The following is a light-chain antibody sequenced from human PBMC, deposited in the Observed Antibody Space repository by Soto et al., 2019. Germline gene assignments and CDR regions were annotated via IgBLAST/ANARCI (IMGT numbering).Light chain of an antibody. Sequence: EIALTQSPATLSLSPWERASLSCRASQSVSSFLPLYQQRPGQPPRLLIYDASNRATGIPARFSGSGSGTDFTLTISRLEPEDVAVYYCQQYGSSPPTFGQGTKV. CDR2: DAS. CDR1: QSVSSF. V-gene: IGKV3-20*01. CDR3: QQYGSSPPT. J-gene: IGKJ1*01.